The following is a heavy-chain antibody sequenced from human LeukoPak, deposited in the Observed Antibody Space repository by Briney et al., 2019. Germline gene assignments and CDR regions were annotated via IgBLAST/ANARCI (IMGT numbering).Heavy chain of an antibody. D-gene: IGHD6-19*01. J-gene: IGHJ4*02. CDR3: ARDAYSSVEP. CDR2: INSDGTSS. CDR1: GFTFSSYW. Sequence: PGGSLRLSCAASGFTFSSYWMHWVRQTPGKGLVWVSRINSDGTSSTYADSVKGRFTISRDNAKNTLHLQMNSLRAEDTAVYYCARDAYSSVEPWGQGTLVTVSS. V-gene: IGHV3-74*01.